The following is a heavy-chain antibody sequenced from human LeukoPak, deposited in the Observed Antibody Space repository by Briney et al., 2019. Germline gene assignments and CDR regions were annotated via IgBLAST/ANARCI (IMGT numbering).Heavy chain of an antibody. J-gene: IGHJ4*02. CDR1: GFTFSSYA. D-gene: IGHD1-26*01. V-gene: IGHV3-48*03. CDR2: ISDSGGVI. Sequence: PGGSLRLSCAASGFTFSSYAMSWVRQAPGLGLEFLSYISDSGGVIKYADSVKGRFIISRDSADNALYLHMTNVRADDTAVYFCAGGPQYTGSFPYWGQGTLVAVSS. CDR3: AGGPQYTGSFPY.